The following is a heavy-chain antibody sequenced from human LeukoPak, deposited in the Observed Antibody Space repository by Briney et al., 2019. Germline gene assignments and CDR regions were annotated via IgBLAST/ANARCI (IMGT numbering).Heavy chain of an antibody. V-gene: IGHV4-59*08. CDR3: AGHHPRNTVDF. D-gene: IGHD2/OR15-2a*01. CDR1: GGSISSYY. J-gene: IGHJ4*02. Sequence: SETLSLTCTVSGGSISSYYWSWIRQPPGKGLEWIGYISYSGSTNSNPSLKSRVTISLDTSKNQFSLKLSSVTAADTAIYYCAGHHPRNTVDFWGQGTLVTVSS. CDR2: ISYSGST.